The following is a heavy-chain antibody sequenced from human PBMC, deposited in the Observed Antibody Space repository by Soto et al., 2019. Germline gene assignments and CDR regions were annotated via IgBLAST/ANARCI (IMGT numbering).Heavy chain of an antibody. CDR1: GFTFSSYA. D-gene: IGHD1-20*01. J-gene: IGHJ4*02. CDR3: SREGRGNCNPDDLAYYFDY. Sequence: GGSLRLSCAASGFTFSSYAMSWVRQAPGKGLEWVSAISGSGGSTYYADSVKGRFTISRDNSKNTLYLQMNSLRAEDTAVYYCSREGRGNCNPDDLAYYFDYWGQGTLVTLSS. V-gene: IGHV3-23*01. CDR2: ISGSGGST.